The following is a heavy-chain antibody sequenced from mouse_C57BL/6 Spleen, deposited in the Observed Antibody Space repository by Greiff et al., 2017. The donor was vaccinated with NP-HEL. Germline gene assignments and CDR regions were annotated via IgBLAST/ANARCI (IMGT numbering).Heavy chain of an antibody. CDR3: ARHSKGYFDY. CDR1: GFTFSDYG. J-gene: IGHJ2*01. V-gene: IGHV5-15*01. D-gene: IGHD1-3*01. CDR2: ISNLAYSI. Sequence: DVMLVESGGGLVQPGGSLKLSCAASGFTFSDYGMAWVRQAPRKGPEWVAFISNLAYSIYYADTVTGRFTISRENAKNTLYLEMSSLRSEDTAMYYCARHSKGYFDYWGQGTTLTVSS.